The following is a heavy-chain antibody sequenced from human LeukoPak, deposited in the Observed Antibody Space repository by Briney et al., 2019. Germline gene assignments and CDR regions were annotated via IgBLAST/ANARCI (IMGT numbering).Heavy chain of an antibody. CDR1: GFTLSSNY. CDR3: ARDSYYGSGSYYRYTFDY. Sequence: PGGSLRLSCAASGFTLSSNYMSWVRQAPGRGRECVSVIYSGGTTYYADSVKDRFTISRDNSKNTLYLQMSSLRAEDTAVYYCARDSYYGSGSYYRYTFDYWGQGTLVTVSS. V-gene: IGHV3-53*01. CDR2: IYSGGTT. D-gene: IGHD3-10*01. J-gene: IGHJ4*02.